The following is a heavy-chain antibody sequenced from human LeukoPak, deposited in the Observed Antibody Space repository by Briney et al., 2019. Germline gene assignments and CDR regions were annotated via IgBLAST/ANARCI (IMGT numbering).Heavy chain of an antibody. Sequence: SETLSLXXXVSGGSISSYYWSWIRQPPGKGLEWIGYIYYSGSTNYNPSLKSRVTISVDTSKNQFSLKLSSVTAADTAVYYCASAGGYYYYYGMDVWGQGTTVTVSS. J-gene: IGHJ6*02. D-gene: IGHD3-10*01. V-gene: IGHV4-59*01. CDR2: IYYSGST. CDR3: ASAGGYYYYYGMDV. CDR1: GGSISSYY.